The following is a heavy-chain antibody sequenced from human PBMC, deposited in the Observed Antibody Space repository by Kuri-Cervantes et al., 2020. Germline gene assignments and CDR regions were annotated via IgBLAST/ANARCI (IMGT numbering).Heavy chain of an antibody. CDR1: GITVSSNY. Sequence: WGSLRLSCAASGITVSSNYMNWVRQAPGKGLEWVSVIYGGDNTYYADSVKGRFTISRDNSKNMVYLQMNSLRAEDTAVYYSAQGDGFWSGRAYDYWGHGNMVTVSS. CDR2: IYGGDNT. J-gene: IGHJ4*01. V-gene: IGHV3-53*01. CDR3: AQGDGFWSGRAYDY. D-gene: IGHD3-3*01.